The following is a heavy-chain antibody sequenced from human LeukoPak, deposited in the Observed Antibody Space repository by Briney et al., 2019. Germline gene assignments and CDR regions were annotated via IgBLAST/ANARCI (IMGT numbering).Heavy chain of an antibody. V-gene: IGHV1-46*01. D-gene: IGHD6-13*01. CDR2: INPSGGST. CDR1: GYTFTSYY. CDR3: AVAAAGTEEIDFDY. Sequence: ASVKVSCKASGYTFTSYYMHWVRQAPGQGLEWIGIINPSGGSTTYAQKFQGRVTMTRDTSTSTVYMELSSLRSEDTAVYYCAVAAAGTEEIDFDYWGQGTLVTVSS. J-gene: IGHJ4*02.